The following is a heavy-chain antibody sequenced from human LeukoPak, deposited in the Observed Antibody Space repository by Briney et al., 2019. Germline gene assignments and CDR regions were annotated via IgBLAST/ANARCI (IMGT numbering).Heavy chain of an antibody. Sequence: GGSLRLSCAASGFTFSSYSMNWVRQAPGKGLEWVSSISSSSSYIYYADSVKGRFTISRDNAKNSLYLQMNSLRAEDTAVYYCARADYDILTGYYSDYWGQGTLVTVSS. V-gene: IGHV3-21*01. CDR3: ARADYDILTGYYSDY. CDR2: ISSSSSYI. J-gene: IGHJ4*02. CDR1: GFTFSSYS. D-gene: IGHD3-9*01.